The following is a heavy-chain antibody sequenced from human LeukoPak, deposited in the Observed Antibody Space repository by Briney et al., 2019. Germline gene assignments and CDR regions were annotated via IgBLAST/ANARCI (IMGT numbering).Heavy chain of an antibody. D-gene: IGHD7-27*01. CDR1: GGSFNSGGYF. CDR2: ISYSGST. Sequence: SETLSLTCTVSGGSFNSGGYFWTWVRQPPGKGLEWIGYISYSGSTYYNPSLKSRVTISVDTSKNQFSLKLSSVTAADTAVYYCARINWEPWYFDLWGCGTLVTVSS. J-gene: IGHJ2*01. CDR3: ARINWEPWYFDL. V-gene: IGHV4-31*03.